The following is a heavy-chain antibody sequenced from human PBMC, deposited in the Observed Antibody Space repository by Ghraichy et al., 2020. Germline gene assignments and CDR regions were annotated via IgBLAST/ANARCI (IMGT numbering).Heavy chain of an antibody. CDR2: IYSGGST. Sequence: GGSLRLSCAASGFTVSSNYMSWVRQAPGKGLEWVSVIYSGGSTYYADSVKGRFTISRDNSKNTLYLQMNSLRAEDTAVYYCARDPADCGGDCYGGGGYWGQGTLVTVSS. CDR3: ARDPADCGGDCYGGGGY. V-gene: IGHV3-66*01. J-gene: IGHJ4*02. CDR1: GFTVSSNY. D-gene: IGHD2-21*02.